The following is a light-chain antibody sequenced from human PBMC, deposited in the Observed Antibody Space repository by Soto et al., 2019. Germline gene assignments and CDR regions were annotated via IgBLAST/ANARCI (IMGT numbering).Light chain of an antibody. CDR3: QQLHSYPRT. CDR2: AAS. V-gene: IGKV1-9*01. CDR1: QDINSY. J-gene: IGKJ1*01. Sequence: DIQLTQSPSFLSASVGDRVTITYRASQDINSYLTWYQQKPGQAPKFLIYAASTLESGVPSRFSGSGSGTEFTLTISSLQPEDFATYYCQQLHSYPRTFGLGTKAAIK.